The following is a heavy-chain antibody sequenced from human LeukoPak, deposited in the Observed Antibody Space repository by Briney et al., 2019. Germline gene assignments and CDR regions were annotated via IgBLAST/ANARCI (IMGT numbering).Heavy chain of an antibody. D-gene: IGHD3-3*01. CDR3: AKGSTYYDFWSGNV. Sequence: GGSLRLSCAASGFTFSSYAMSWVRQAPGKGLEWVSAISGSGGSTYYADSVKGRFTTSRDNSKNTLYLQMNSLRAEDTAVYYCAKGSTYYDFWSGNVWGQGTTVTVSS. J-gene: IGHJ6*02. V-gene: IGHV3-23*01. CDR2: ISGSGGST. CDR1: GFTFSSYA.